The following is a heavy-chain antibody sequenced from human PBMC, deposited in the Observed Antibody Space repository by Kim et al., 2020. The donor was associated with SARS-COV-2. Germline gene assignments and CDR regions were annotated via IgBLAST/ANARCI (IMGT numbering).Heavy chain of an antibody. CDR3: VRDLGVVADADLDVFDM. Sequence: GGSLRLSCAAFGFTFSNYYIHWVRQVPGMGLMWVSRINRDGTSTNYADSVRGRFTVSRDNARNTLYLQMNGLRVEDTAVYYCVRDLGVVADADLDVFDMWGQGTRVTVSS. J-gene: IGHJ3*02. D-gene: IGHD2-15*01. V-gene: IGHV3-74*01. CDR2: INRDGTST. CDR1: GFTFSNYY.